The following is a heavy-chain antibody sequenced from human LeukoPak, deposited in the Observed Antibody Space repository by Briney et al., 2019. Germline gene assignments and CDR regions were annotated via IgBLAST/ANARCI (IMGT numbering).Heavy chain of an antibody. Sequence: TSETLSLTCAVSGGSISSGGYSWSWTRQPPGKGLEWIGYISDSGSTNYNPSLKSRVTISVDTSKNQFSLMLSSVTAADTAVYYCARGYDSSAYYPFNYWGQGTLVTVSS. CDR3: ARGYDSSAYYPFNY. CDR2: ISDSGST. CDR1: GGSISSGGYS. J-gene: IGHJ4*02. V-gene: IGHV4-61*08. D-gene: IGHD3-22*01.